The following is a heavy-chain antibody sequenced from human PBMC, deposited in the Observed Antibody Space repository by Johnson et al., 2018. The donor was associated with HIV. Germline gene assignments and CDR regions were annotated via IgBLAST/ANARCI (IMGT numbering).Heavy chain of an antibody. J-gene: IGHJ3*02. CDR2: IAHDESIT. CDR3: VRGLDI. CDR1: GFTFADYG. V-gene: IGHV3-30*02. Sequence: QVQLVESGGGVVQPGGSLRLSCAASGFTFADYGMHWVRQPPGKGLEWVAFIAHDESITHYADSVKGRFTMSRDNYKNTLYLQMKSLRPEDTSIYYCVRGLDIWGQGTEVTVSS.